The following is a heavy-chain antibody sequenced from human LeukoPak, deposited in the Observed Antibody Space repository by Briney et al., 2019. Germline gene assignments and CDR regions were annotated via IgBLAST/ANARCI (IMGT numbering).Heavy chain of an antibody. D-gene: IGHD6-13*01. Sequence: SETLSLTCTVSGGSISSYYWSWIRQPPGKGLEWIGYIYYSGSTNYNPSLKSRVTISVDTSKNQFSLKLSSVTAADTAVYYCAREGIAAAGGRFDPWGQGTLVTVSS. J-gene: IGHJ5*02. CDR2: IYYSGST. CDR3: AREGIAAAGGRFDP. CDR1: GGSISSYY. V-gene: IGHV4-59*01.